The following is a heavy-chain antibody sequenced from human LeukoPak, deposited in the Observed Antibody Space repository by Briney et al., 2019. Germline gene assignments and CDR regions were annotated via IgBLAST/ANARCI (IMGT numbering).Heavy chain of an antibody. V-gene: IGHV3-23*01. CDR3: AKDRRGGGLIFGVVIGFDY. CDR2: ISGSGANT. Sequence: GGSLRLPCAASGFTFSSYSMNWVRQAPGKGLEWVSAISGSGANTHYADSVKGRFTISRDNSKNTVYLQMNSLRAEDTAVYYCAKDRRGGGLIFGVVIGFDYWGQGILVTVST. D-gene: IGHD3-3*01. CDR1: GFTFSSYS. J-gene: IGHJ4*02.